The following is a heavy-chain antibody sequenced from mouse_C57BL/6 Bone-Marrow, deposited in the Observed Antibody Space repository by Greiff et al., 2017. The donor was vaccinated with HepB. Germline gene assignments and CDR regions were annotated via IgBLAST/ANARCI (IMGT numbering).Heavy chain of an antibody. CDR3: ARRREYYGSSYDY. CDR1: GYAFSSSW. Sequence: QVQLQQSGPELVKPGASVKISCKASGYAFSSSWMNWVKQRPGKGLEWIGRIYPGDGDTNYNGKFKGKATLTADKSSSTAYMQLSSLTSEDSAVYFCARRREYYGSSYDYWGQGTTLTVSS. CDR2: IYPGDGDT. J-gene: IGHJ2*01. V-gene: IGHV1-82*01. D-gene: IGHD1-1*01.